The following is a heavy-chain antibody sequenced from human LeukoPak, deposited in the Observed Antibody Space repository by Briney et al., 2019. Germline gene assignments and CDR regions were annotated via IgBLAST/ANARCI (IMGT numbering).Heavy chain of an antibody. V-gene: IGHV3-23*01. D-gene: IGHD1-26*01. CDR3: AKDWPSSGRYQGLFDY. CDR1: GFTFSSYA. Sequence: GGSLRLSCAASGFTFSSYAMSWVRQAPGKGLEWVSAISGSGGSTYYADSVKGRFTISRDNSKNTLYLQMSSLRAEDTAVYYCAKDWPSSGRYQGLFDYWGQGTLVTVSS. J-gene: IGHJ4*02. CDR2: ISGSGGST.